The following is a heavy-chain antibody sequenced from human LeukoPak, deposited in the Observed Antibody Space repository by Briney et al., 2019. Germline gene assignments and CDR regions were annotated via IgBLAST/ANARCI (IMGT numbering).Heavy chain of an antibody. CDR1: GYTFTGYY. D-gene: IGHD3-22*01. CDR2: INPNSGGT. V-gene: IGHV1-2*02. CDR3: ARVMSSSGPIDY. J-gene: IGHJ4*02. Sequence: ASVKVSCKASGYTFTGYYMHWVRQAPGQGLEWMGWINPNSGGTNYAQKFQGRVTITRDTSASTAYMELSSLRSEDTAVYYCARVMSSSGPIDYWGQGTLVTVSS.